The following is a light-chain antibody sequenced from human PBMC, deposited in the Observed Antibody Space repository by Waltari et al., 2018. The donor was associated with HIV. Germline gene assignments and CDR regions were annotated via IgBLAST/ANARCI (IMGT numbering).Light chain of an antibody. CDR2: GAS. J-gene: IGKJ1*01. Sequence: EIVLTQSPGTLSLSPGERATLSCRASQSVSASYLAWYQQKPGQAPRLLIYGASSRATGIPDRFSGSGSGTDFTLTISRLEPEDFAVCYCQHFGSSRTFGQGTKVEIK. V-gene: IGKV3-20*01. CDR1: QSVSASY. CDR3: QHFGSSRT.